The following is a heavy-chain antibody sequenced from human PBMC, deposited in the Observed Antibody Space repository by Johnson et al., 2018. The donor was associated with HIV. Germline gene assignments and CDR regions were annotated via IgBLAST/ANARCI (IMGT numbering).Heavy chain of an antibody. J-gene: IGHJ3*02. V-gene: IGHV3-30*04. Sequence: QVQLVESGGGVVQPGRSLRLSCAASGFTFSSYPMHWVRQAPGKGLEWVAIISYDGGRKYYADSVKGRFTVSRDNSKHTLYLQINSLRPEDTAVYYCARLPSGYSRDDLDIWGQGTMVTVSS. CDR1: GFTFSSYP. CDR3: ARLPSGYSRDDLDI. D-gene: IGHD5-18*01. CDR2: ISYDGGRK.